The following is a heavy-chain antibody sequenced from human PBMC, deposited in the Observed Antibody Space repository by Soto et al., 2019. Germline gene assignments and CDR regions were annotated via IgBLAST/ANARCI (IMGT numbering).Heavy chain of an antibody. D-gene: IGHD6-13*01. CDR3: ARGYIAAAGATDFDD. CDR1: GYTFTSYY. V-gene: IGHV1-46*01. Sequence: ASVKVSCKASGYTFTSYYMYWVRQAPGQGLEWMGIINPSGGSTSYAQKFQGRVTMTRDTSTSTVYMELSSLRSEDTAVYYCARGYIAAAGATDFDDWGQGTLVTVSS. CDR2: INPSGGST. J-gene: IGHJ4*02.